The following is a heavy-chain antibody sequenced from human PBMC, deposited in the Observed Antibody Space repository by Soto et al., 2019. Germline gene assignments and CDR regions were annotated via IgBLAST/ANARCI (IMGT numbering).Heavy chain of an antibody. CDR3: TTEYYYDSSGYYYDPY. J-gene: IGHJ4*02. V-gene: IGHV3-15*07. Sequence: SVSNAWMNWVRQAPGNGLEWVGRIKSKTDGGTTDYAAPVKGRFTISRDDSKNTLYLQMNSLKTEDTAVYYCTTEYYYDSSGYYYDPYWGQGTLVTVSS. D-gene: IGHD3-22*01. CDR1: SVSNAW. CDR2: IKSKTDGGTT.